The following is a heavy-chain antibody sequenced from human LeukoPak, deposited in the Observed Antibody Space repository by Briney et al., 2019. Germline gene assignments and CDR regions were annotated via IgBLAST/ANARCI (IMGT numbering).Heavy chain of an antibody. Sequence: GGSLRLSCAASGFTFSSYWMHWVRQAPGKGLVWVSRINIYGSSTSYADSVKGRFTISRDNTKNTVYLQMNSLRAEDTALYYCARDLAYSDSSGYYRHDALDIWGQGTMVTVSS. CDR3: ARDLAYSDSSGYYRHDALDI. D-gene: IGHD3-22*01. CDR1: GFTFSSYW. CDR2: INIYGSST. V-gene: IGHV3-74*01. J-gene: IGHJ3*02.